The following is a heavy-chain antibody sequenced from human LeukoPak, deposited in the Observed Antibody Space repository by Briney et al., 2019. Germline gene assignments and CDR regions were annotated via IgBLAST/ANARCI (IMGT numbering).Heavy chain of an antibody. J-gene: IGHJ4*02. CDR3: AKVETSGGANCYALDY. Sequence: GGSLRLSCAASGFTFSSYLMSWVRQAPDKGLEWVSAISGSDGSTYYADSVKGRFTISRDDSQNTLYLQMDSLSAEDTAVYYCAKVETSGGANCYALDYWGQGTLVTVSS. D-gene: IGHD2-2*01. CDR2: ISGSDGST. V-gene: IGHV3-23*01. CDR1: GFTFSSYL.